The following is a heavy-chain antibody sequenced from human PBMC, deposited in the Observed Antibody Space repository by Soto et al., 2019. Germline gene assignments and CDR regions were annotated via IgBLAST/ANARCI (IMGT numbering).Heavy chain of an antibody. CDR2: IIPIFGTA. D-gene: IGHD5-18*01. V-gene: IGHV1-69*01. CDR1: GGTFSSYA. J-gene: IGHJ4*02. CDR3: AARPDVDTAMVTAYYFDY. Sequence: QVQLVQSGAEVKKPGSSVKVSCKASGGTFSSYAISWVRQAPGQGLEWMGGIIPIFGTANYAQKCQGRVTITADESTSTAYMELSSLRSEDTAVYYCAARPDVDTAMVTAYYFDYWGQGTLVTVSS.